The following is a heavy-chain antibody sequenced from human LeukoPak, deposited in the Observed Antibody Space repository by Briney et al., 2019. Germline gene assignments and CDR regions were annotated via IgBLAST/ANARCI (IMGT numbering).Heavy chain of an antibody. Sequence: ASVKVSCKASGYTFTGYYMHWVRQAPGQGLEWMGWINPNSGGTNYAQKFQGRVTMTSGTSISTAYMELSRLRSDDTAVYYCARIVPSPGAANYFDYWGQGTLVTVSS. CDR3: ARIVPSPGAANYFDY. CDR2: INPNSGGT. V-gene: IGHV1-2*02. CDR1: GYTFTGYY. D-gene: IGHD2-2*01. J-gene: IGHJ4*02.